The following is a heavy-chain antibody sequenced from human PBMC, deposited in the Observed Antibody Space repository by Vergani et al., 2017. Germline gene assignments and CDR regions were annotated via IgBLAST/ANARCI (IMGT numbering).Heavy chain of an antibody. CDR1: GGSISSYY. J-gene: IGHJ3*02. Sequence: QVQLQESGPGLVKPSETLSLTCTVSGGSISSYYWSWIRQPPGQGLEWIGYIYYSGSTNYNPSLKSRVTISVDTSKNQFSLKLDSVTAAYTAVYYCARSITRAFDIWGQGTMVTVSS. V-gene: IGHV4-59*08. CDR3: ARSITRAFDI. CDR2: IYYSGST. D-gene: IGHD1-14*01.